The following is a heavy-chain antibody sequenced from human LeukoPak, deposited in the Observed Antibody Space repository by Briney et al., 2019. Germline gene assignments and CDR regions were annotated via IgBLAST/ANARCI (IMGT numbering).Heavy chain of an antibody. J-gene: IGHJ4*02. D-gene: IGHD3-22*01. CDR3: ARDAGSYYYDRSGYYPSSNYFDY. Sequence: ASVKVSCKAPGYTLTSYYMHWVRQPPGQGLEWMGIINPTGGSTSYAQKFQGRVTMTRDTSTSKVYMELSSLRSEDTAVYYCARDAGSYYYDRSGYYPSSNYFDYWGQGTLVTVSS. V-gene: IGHV1-46*01. CDR1: GYTLTSYY. CDR2: INPTGGST.